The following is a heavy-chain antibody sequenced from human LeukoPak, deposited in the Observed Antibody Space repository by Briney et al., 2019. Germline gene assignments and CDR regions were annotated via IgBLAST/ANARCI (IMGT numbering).Heavy chain of an antibody. CDR1: GGSISSYY. CDR2: IYYSGST. CDR3: AMGRRSSSWYHFDY. Sequence: PSETLSLTCTVSGGSISSYYWSWIRQPPGKGLEWIGYIYYSGSTNYNPSLKSRVTISVDTSKNQFSLKLSSVTAADTAVYYCAMGRRSSSWYHFDYWGQGTLVTVSS. V-gene: IGHV4-59*01. D-gene: IGHD6-13*01. J-gene: IGHJ4*02.